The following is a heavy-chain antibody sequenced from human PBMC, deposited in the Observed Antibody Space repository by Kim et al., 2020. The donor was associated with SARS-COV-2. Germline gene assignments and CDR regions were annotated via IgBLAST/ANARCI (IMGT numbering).Heavy chain of an antibody. CDR3: AQGGTLLWFGELFPTYYYYGMDV. CDR2: ISGSGGST. V-gene: IGHV3-23*01. J-gene: IGHJ6*02. CDR1: GFTFSSYA. D-gene: IGHD3-10*01. Sequence: GGSLRLSCAASGFTFSSYAMSWVRQAPGKGLEWVSAISGSGGSTYYADSVKGRFTISRDNSKNTLYLQMNSLRAEDTAVYYCAQGGTLLWFGELFPTYYYYGMDVWGQGTTVTVSS.